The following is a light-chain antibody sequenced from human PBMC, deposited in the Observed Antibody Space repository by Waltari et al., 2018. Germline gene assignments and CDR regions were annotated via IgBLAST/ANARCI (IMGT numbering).Light chain of an antibody. CDR3: QHYDNFPLART. J-gene: IGKJ1*01. CDR1: QDIRHF. V-gene: IGKV1-33*01. Sequence: DIQMTQSPSSLSASVGDRVTINCQASQDIRHFLNWYQQKPGKAPNLLIYDSSNLETGVPSRFSGSGSGTDFTLTISTLQPEDIGTYYCQHYDNFPLARTFGQGTKVEIK. CDR2: DSS.